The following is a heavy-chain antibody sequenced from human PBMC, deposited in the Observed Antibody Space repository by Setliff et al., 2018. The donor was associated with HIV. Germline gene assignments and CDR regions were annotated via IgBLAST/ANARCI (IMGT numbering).Heavy chain of an antibody. Sequence: SETLSLTCTVSGGSISSGSYYWTWIRQPAGKGLEWIGHIYTTGSTNYNPSLKSRVTMSVDTSKNQFSLNLRSVTAADTAVYYCARSGSDYKWFDPWGQGTLVTVSS. V-gene: IGHV4-61*09. J-gene: IGHJ5*02. CDR3: ARSGSDYKWFDP. CDR2: IYTTGST. D-gene: IGHD3-10*01. CDR1: GGSISSGSYY.